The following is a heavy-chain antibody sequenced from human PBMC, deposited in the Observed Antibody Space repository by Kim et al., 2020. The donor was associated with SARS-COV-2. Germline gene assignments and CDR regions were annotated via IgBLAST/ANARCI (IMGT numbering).Heavy chain of an antibody. CDR3: VRVVGGGFDC. J-gene: IGHJ4*02. Sequence: GGSLRLSCAASGFTVGSNYMSWVRQSPGKGLEWVSFIYSGGDTYYADSVKGRFTISRDISKNTLYLQMNDLRADDSAMYYCVRVVGGGFDCWGQGTLVTVSS. CDR2: IYSGGDT. CDR1: GFTVGSNY. V-gene: IGHV3-66*01. D-gene: IGHD1-26*01.